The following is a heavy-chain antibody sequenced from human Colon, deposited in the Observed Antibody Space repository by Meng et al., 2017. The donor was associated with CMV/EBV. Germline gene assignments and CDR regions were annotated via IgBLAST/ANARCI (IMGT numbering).Heavy chain of an antibody. V-gene: IGHV3-11*04. CDR3: VRDVGWQQFDY. J-gene: IGHJ4*02. Sequence: GESLKISCAASGFSFSDYYMSWVRQTPAKGLEWLAYITSGGKALFYATSVKGRFTISRDNAKNSVYLQMNSLRAEDTAVYYCVRDVGWQQFDYWGQGTLVTVSS. CDR2: ITSGGKAL. CDR1: GFSFSDYY. D-gene: IGHD5-24*01.